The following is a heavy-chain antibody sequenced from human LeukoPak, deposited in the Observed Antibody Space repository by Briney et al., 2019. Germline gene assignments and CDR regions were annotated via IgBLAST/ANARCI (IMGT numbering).Heavy chain of an antibody. V-gene: IGHV4-59*08. D-gene: IGHD4-17*01. Sequence: PSETLSLTCTVSGGSLSNYYWSWIRQPPGKGLEWIGYIYYNGNTNYNPSLKSRVTISVDTSKKQFSLKLTSVTAADTAVYYCARRYDDYASDSFDIWGRGTMVTVSS. CDR3: ARRYDDYASDSFDI. J-gene: IGHJ3*02. CDR2: IYYNGNT. CDR1: GGSLSNYY.